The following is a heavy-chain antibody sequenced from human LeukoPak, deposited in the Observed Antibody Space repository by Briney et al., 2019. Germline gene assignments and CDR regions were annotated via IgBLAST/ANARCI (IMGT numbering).Heavy chain of an antibody. D-gene: IGHD5-12*01. CDR2: INPNSGGT. J-gene: IGHJ3*02. Sequence: ASVKVSCKASGYTFTGYYMPWVRQAPGQGLEWRGWINPNSGGTDYAQNFQGWVTMTRDTSISTAYMELSRLRSDDTAVYYCARGYGIGAFDIWGQGTTVTVSS. V-gene: IGHV1-2*04. CDR1: GYTFTGYY. CDR3: ARGYGIGAFDI.